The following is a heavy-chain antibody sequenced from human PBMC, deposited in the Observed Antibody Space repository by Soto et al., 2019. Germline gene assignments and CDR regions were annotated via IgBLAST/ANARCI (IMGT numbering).Heavy chain of an antibody. V-gene: IGHV5-51*01. Sequence: GESLKISCTGSGYNFATNWIAWVRQMPGKGLEWMAIIYPGDSDSRYSPSFSGQVTISADKSISTAYLQWGSLRASDTAIYYCARQSSSSWYGNAFDIWGQGTMVT. CDR3: ARQSSSSWYGNAFDI. CDR2: IYPGDSDS. CDR1: GYNFATNW. J-gene: IGHJ3*02. D-gene: IGHD6-13*01.